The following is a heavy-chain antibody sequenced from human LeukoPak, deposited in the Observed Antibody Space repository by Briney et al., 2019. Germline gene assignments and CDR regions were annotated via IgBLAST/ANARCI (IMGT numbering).Heavy chain of an antibody. V-gene: IGHV3-23*01. D-gene: IGHD6-13*01. Sequence: GGSLRLSCAASGFTFNSYAMSWVRQAPGKGLEWVSTISGSGISTYYADSVKGRFTISRDNSKNTLYLQMNSLRAEDTAVYYCAKGTAAPGIFDYWGQGTLVTVSS. J-gene: IGHJ4*02. CDR2: ISGSGIST. CDR3: AKGTAAPGIFDY. CDR1: GFTFNSYA.